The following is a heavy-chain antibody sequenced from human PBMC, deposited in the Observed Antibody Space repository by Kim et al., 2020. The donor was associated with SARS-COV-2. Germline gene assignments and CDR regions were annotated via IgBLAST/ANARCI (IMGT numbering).Heavy chain of an antibody. Sequence: GGSLRLSCAASGFTFSSYEMNWVRQAPGKGLEWVSYISSSGSTIYYADSVKGRFTISRDNAKNSLYLQMNSLRAEDTAVYYCAGAIRFLENNYNYYGMDVCGHGSTITVS. V-gene: IGHV3-48*03. CDR3: AGAIRFLENNYNYYGMDV. CDR2: ISSSGSTI. CDR1: GFTFSSYE. J-gene: IGHJ6*02. D-gene: IGHD3-3*01.